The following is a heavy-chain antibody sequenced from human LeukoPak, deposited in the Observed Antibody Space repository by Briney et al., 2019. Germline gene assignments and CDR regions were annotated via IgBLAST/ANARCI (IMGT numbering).Heavy chain of an antibody. CDR1: GFTFSSYA. CDR2: ISGSGGST. CDR3: AKGLGSSSSEDY. D-gene: IGHD6-6*01. Sequence: GGSMRLSCAASGFTFSSYAMSWVRQAQGKGLEWVSSISGSGGSTYYADSVKGRFTNSRDNSKNTLYLQMNSLRAEDTAVYYCAKGLGSSSSEDYWGQGTLVTVSS. V-gene: IGHV3-23*01. J-gene: IGHJ4*02.